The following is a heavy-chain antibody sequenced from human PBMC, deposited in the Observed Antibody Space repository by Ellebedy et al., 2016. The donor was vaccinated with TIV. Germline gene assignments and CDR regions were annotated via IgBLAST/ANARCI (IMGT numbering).Heavy chain of an antibody. J-gene: IGHJ6*02. V-gene: IGHV3-30*18. CDR2: ISYDGSDK. D-gene: IGHD2-21*01. Sequence: PGGSLRLSCAASGFTFSSSGMYWVRQAPGKGLEGVAVISYDGSDKYYADSVKGRFTISRDNSNNTLYLQMNSLRAGDTAVYYCAKEPVWWLGDYGMDGWGQGTTVTVSS. CDR1: GFTFSSSG. CDR3: AKEPVWWLGDYGMDG.